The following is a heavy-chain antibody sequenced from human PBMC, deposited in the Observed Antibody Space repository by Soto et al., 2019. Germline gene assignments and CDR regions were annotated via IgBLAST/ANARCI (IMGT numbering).Heavy chain of an antibody. CDR3: ARNLYSSDSSAYYPNSFDY. Sequence: EVQLVESGGGLVQPGGSLRLSCAASGFTFSTYSMNWVRQAPGKGLEWVSYISSSSSTIYYADSVKGRFTISRDNAKNSLYLQMNSLRAEDTAVYYCARNLYSSDSSAYYPNSFDYWGQGTLVTVSS. D-gene: IGHD3-22*01. CDR2: ISSSSSTI. J-gene: IGHJ4*02. CDR1: GFTFSTYS. V-gene: IGHV3-48*01.